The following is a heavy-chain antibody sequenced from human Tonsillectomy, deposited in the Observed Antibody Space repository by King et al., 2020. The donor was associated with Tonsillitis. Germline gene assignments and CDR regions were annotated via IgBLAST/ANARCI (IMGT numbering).Heavy chain of an antibody. CDR3: ARAHSSGYWAYNYYMDV. D-gene: IGHD3-22*01. CDR2: IISPFGTA. J-gene: IGHJ6*03. Sequence: VQLVQSGAEVKKPGSSVKVSCKASGGRFSSYAISWVRQAPGQGLDWMGGIISPFGTANSQKKFQGRVTLTADEFTITAYMEVSSLRSEDTAVYYCARAHSSGYWAYNYYMDVWGKGTTVTVSS. CDR1: GGRFSSYA. V-gene: IGHV1-69*12.